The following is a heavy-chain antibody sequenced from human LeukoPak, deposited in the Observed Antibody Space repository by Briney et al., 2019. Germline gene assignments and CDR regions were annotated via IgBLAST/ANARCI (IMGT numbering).Heavy chain of an antibody. D-gene: IGHD3-22*01. V-gene: IGHV4-30-2*06. Sequence: SQTLSLTCTVSGGSITSGGYFWTWIRQSPEKGLEWIGYLYHGGSTYYNPSLKSRVTMSVDRSKNQFSLTLTSVTAADTAMYYCARVAPGDSSGYSIDFWGQGTLITVSS. CDR3: ARVAPGDSSGYSIDF. CDR1: GGSITSGGYF. CDR2: LYHGGST. J-gene: IGHJ4*02.